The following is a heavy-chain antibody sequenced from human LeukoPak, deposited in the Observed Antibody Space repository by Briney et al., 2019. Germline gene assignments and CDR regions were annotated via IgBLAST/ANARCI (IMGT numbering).Heavy chain of an antibody. CDR1: GFTFSIYS. Sequence: GGSLRLSCAASGFTFSIYSMNWVRQAPGKGLEWVSSISSSSSYIYYADSVKGRFTISRDNAKNSLYLQMNSLRAEDTAVYYCAREWDYYDGGYFDYWGQGTLVTVSS. CDR3: AREWDYYDGGYFDY. CDR2: ISSSSSYI. J-gene: IGHJ4*02. V-gene: IGHV3-21*01. D-gene: IGHD3-22*01.